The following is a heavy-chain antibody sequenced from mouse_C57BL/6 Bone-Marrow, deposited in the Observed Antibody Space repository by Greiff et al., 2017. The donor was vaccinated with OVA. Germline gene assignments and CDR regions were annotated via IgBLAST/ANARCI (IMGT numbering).Heavy chain of an antibody. Sequence: QVQLQQPGAELVKPGASVKMSCKASGYTFTSYWITWVKQRPGQGLEWIGDIYPGSGSTNYNEKFKSKPTLTVDTSSITAYMQLSSLTSEDSAVYYCAKKGVYYDYDGCAYWGQGTLVTVSA. CDR2: IYPGSGST. CDR3: AKKGVYYDYDGCAY. J-gene: IGHJ3*01. CDR1: GYTFTSYW. D-gene: IGHD2-4*01. V-gene: IGHV1-55*01.